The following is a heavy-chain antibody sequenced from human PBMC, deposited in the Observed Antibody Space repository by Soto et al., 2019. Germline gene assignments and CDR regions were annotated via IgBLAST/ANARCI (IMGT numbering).Heavy chain of an antibody. CDR3: ARESEDLTSNFDY. CDR2: ISSTTNYI. Sequence: GGSLRLSCAASGFTFTRYSMNWVRQAPGKGLEWVPSISSTTNYIYYGDSMKGRFTISRDNAKNSLYLEMNSLRAEDTAVYYCARESEDLTSNFDYWGQGTLVTVSS. V-gene: IGHV3-21*06. J-gene: IGHJ4*02. CDR1: GFTFTRYS.